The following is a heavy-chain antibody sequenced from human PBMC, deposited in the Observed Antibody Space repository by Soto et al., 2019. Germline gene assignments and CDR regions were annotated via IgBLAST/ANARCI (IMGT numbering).Heavy chain of an antibody. J-gene: IGHJ6*02. D-gene: IGHD6-19*01. V-gene: IGHV1-8*01. CDR3: ARAVGYYYGMDV. CDR2: MNPNSGNT. Sequence: ASVKVSCKASGYTFPSYGINWVRQATGQGLEWMGWMNPNSGNTGYAQKFQGRVTMTRNTSISTAYMELSSLRSEDTAVYYCARAVGYYYGMDVWGQGTTVTVSS. CDR1: GYTFPSYG.